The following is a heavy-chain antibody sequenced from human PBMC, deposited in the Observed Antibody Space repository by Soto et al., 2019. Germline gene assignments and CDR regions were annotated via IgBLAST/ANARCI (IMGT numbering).Heavy chain of an antibody. CDR3: ARDLGGRGMDV. CDR2: IYYSGST. V-gene: IGHV4-59*01. CDR1: GGSISSYY. D-gene: IGHD2-15*01. J-gene: IGHJ6*02. Sequence: QVQLQESGPGLVKPSETLSLTCTVSGGSISSYYWSWIRQPPGKGLEWIGYIYYSGSTNYNPSLKSRVTISVDTSKNQFSLKLSSVTAADTAVYYCARDLGGRGMDVWGQGTTVTVSS.